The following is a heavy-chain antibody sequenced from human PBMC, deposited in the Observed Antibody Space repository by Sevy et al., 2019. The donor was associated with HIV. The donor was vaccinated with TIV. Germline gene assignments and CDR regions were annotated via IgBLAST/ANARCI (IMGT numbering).Heavy chain of an antibody. J-gene: IGHJ4*02. CDR1: GFTFSNAW. Sequence: GGSLRLSCAVSGFTFSNAWMNWVRQAPGTGLQWVGLIKSKIDGETTDYAAPVKGRFTISRDDSKNTVYLQMNSLKTEGTAVYYCATAPGYYDSSPFDYWGPGTLVTVSS. D-gene: IGHD3-22*01. V-gene: IGHV3-15*01. CDR3: ATAPGYYDSSPFDY. CDR2: IKSKIDGETT.